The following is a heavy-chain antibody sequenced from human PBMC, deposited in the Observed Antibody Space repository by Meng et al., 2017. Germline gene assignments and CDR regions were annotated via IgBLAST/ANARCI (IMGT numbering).Heavy chain of an antibody. Sequence: QVQVVESGGGAVQHGRSLRLSCAASGFTFSSYAMHWVRQAPGKGLEWVAVISYDGSNKYYADSVKGRFTISRDNSKNTLYLQMNSLRAEDTAVYYCARSSGYLDYWGQGTLVTVSS. CDR1: GFTFSSYA. J-gene: IGHJ4*02. D-gene: IGHD6-19*01. V-gene: IGHV3-30*01. CDR2: ISYDGSNK. CDR3: ARSSGYLDY.